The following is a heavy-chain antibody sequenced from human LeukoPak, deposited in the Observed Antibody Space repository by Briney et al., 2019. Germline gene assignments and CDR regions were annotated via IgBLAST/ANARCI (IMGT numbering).Heavy chain of an antibody. Sequence: PGGSLRLSCAVSGFTVSSNDMSWVRQAPGKGLEWVSVIYSGGTTYYADSVKGRFTISRDNSKNTLYLQMNSLRAEDTAVYYCARVLCSGGTCLDAFDIWGQGTMVTVSS. V-gene: IGHV3-53*01. D-gene: IGHD2-15*01. CDR1: GFTVSSND. CDR2: IYSGGTT. CDR3: ARVLCSGGTCLDAFDI. J-gene: IGHJ3*02.